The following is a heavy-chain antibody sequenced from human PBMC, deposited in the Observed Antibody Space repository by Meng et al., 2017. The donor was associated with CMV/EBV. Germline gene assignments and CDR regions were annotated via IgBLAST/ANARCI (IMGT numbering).Heavy chain of an antibody. Sequence: SVKVSCKTSGYAFTAYYIHWVRQAPGQGLEWMGGIIPILGIANYAQKFQGRVTITADKSTSTAYMELRSLRSEDTAVYYCARDAGTFLAYRGYFDYWGQGTLVTVSS. CDR3: ARDAGTFLAYRGYFDY. V-gene: IGHV1-69*10. CDR1: GYAFTAYY. D-gene: IGHD3-3*02. J-gene: IGHJ4*02. CDR2: IIPILGIA.